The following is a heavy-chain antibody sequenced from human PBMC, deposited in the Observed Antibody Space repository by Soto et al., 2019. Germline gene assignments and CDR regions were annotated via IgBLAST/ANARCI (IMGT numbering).Heavy chain of an antibody. V-gene: IGHV1-3*01. D-gene: IGHD3-16*01. Sequence: QVQLVQSGAEVKKPGASVKVSCKASGYTFTSYAMHWVRQAPGQRLEWMGGSNAGNGNTKYAQKLQGRFTITRDTSASKAYMELSSLRSEDTAVYYCARGGSIQLGGGYYYYGMDVWGQGTTVTVSS. J-gene: IGHJ6*02. CDR2: SNAGNGNT. CDR1: GYTFTSYA. CDR3: ARGGSIQLGGGYYYYGMDV.